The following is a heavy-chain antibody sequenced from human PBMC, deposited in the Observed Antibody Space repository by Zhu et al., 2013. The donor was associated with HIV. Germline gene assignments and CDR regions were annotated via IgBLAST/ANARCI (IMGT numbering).Heavy chain of an antibody. Sequence: QVQLQESGPGLVKPSETLSLTCTVSGGSISSYYWSWIRQPPGKGLEWIGYIYYSGSTYYNPSLKSRVTISVDTSKNQFSLKLSSVTAADTAVYYCAREAFDDSSGYLMGGYWGQGTLGHRLL. V-gene: IGHV4-59*12. CDR2: IYYSGST. D-gene: IGHD3-22*01. J-gene: IGHJ4*02. CDR3: AREAFDDSSGYLMGGY. CDR1: GGSISSYY.